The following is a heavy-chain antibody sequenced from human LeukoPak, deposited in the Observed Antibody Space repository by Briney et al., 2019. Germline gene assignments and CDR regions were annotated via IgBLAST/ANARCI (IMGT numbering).Heavy chain of an antibody. CDR3: ARDDYYDSSGYYTLGY. D-gene: IGHD3-22*01. CDR1: GGTFSSYV. Sequence: SVKVSCKASGGTFSSYVISWVRQAPGQGLEWMGGIIPIFGTANYAQKLQGRVTITADDSTSTAYMEMSSLRSEDTAVYYCARDDYYDSSGYYTLGYWGQGTLVTVSS. CDR2: IIPIFGTA. V-gene: IGHV1-69*13. J-gene: IGHJ4*02.